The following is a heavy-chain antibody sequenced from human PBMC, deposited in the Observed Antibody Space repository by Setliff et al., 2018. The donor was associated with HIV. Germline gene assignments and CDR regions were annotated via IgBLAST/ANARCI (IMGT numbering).Heavy chain of an antibody. D-gene: IGHD4-17*01. CDR2: IYYSGST. J-gene: IGHJ4*02. V-gene: IGHV4-39*01. CDR3: TRHAPGSDYGDAYYFDY. CDR1: GASISNSNSY. Sequence: SETLSLTCSVYGASISNSNSYWGWIRQTPGKRLEWLASIYYSGSTSYNPSLSSRLTISVDTSKNQLSLKLSSVAAADTAVYYCTRHAPGSDYGDAYYFDYWGQGRLVTVSS.